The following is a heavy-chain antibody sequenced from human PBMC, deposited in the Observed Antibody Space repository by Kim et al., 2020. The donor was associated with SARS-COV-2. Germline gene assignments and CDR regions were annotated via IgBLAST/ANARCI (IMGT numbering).Heavy chain of an antibody. Sequence: GESLKISCKGSGYSFTSYWIGWVRQMPGKGLEWMGIIYPGDSDTRYSPSFQGQVTISADKSISTAYLQWSSLKASDTAMYYCARTRGDILTGTPPDAFDIWGQGTMVTVSS. CDR1: GYSFTSYW. D-gene: IGHD3-9*01. J-gene: IGHJ3*02. V-gene: IGHV5-51*01. CDR3: ARTRGDILTGTPPDAFDI. CDR2: IYPGDSDT.